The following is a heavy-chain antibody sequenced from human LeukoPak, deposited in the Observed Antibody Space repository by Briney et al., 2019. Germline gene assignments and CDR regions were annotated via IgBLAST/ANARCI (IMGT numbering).Heavy chain of an antibody. CDR3: ARQRSAVVTIDY. CDR2: VYYSGST. D-gene: IGHD4-23*01. CDR1: GGSISSSDYY. V-gene: IGHV4-39*01. J-gene: IGHJ4*02. Sequence: SSETLSLTCTVSGGSISSSDYYWGWIRQPPGKGLDWIGSVYYSGSTYYNPSLKSRVTISVDTSKNQLSLKLSSVTAADTAVYYCARQRSAVVTIDYWGQGTLVTVSS.